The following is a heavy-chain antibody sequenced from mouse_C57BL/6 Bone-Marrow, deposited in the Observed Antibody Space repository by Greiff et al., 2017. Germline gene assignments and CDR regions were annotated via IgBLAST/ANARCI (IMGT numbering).Heavy chain of an antibody. D-gene: IGHD2-3*01. CDR3: ARDGYYFLDYAMDY. CDR2: IYPRSGNT. J-gene: IGHJ4*01. CDR1: GYTFTSYG. Sequence: VQLQQSGAELARPGASVKLSCKASGYTFTSYGISWVKQRTGQGLEWIGEIYPRSGNTYYNEKFQGKATLTADKSSSTAYMELRSLTSEDSAVYFCARDGYYFLDYAMDYWGQGTSVTVSS. V-gene: IGHV1-81*01.